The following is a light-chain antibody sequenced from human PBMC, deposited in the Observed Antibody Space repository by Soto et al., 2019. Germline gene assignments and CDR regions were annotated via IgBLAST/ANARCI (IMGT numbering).Light chain of an antibody. CDR3: QQYNNWPPWT. J-gene: IGKJ1*01. CDR2: GAS. Sequence: DIVVTQSPATLSVSPGESATLSCRTSQSVRTKLAWYQQKPGQAPRLLIYGASTRATGIPARFSGSGSGTEFTLTISSLQSEDFAVYYCQQYNNWPPWTFGQGTKVDI. V-gene: IGKV3-15*01. CDR1: QSVRTK.